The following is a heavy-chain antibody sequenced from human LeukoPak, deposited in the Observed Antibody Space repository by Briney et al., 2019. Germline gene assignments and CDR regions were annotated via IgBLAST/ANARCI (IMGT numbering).Heavy chain of an antibody. V-gene: IGHV1-46*03. CDR3: ASSGSIVGATHDAFDI. CDR2: INPSGGST. Sequence: GASVKVSCKASGYTFISYYMHWVRQAPGQGLEWMGIINPSGGSTSYAQKFQGRVTMTRDTSTSTVYMELSSLRSEDTAVYYCASSGSIVGATHDAFDIWGQGTMVTVSS. CDR1: GYTFISYY. D-gene: IGHD1-26*01. J-gene: IGHJ3*02.